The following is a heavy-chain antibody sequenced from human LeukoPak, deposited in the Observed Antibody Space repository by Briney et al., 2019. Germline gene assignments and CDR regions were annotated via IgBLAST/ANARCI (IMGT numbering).Heavy chain of an antibody. J-gene: IGHJ4*02. D-gene: IGHD5/OR15-5a*01. V-gene: IGHV3-30*04. CDR2: ISYDGSNK. CDR3: ARHGSTSGFDY. CDR1: GFTFSNFA. Sequence: GRSLRLSCAATGFTFSNFAMHWVRQAPGKGLEWVAVISYDGSNKYYADSVKGRFTISRDNSKNTLYLQMNSLRAEDTAVYYCARHGSTSGFDYWGQGTLVTVSS.